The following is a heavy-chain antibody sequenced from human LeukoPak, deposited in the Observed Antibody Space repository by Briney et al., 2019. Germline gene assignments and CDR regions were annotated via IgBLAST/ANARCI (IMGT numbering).Heavy chain of an antibody. CDR3: AKRPSESCANGRCYFDS. CDR2: LNDVGGDA. CDR1: GFTFSTYA. Sequence: QSGGSLRLSCGASGFTFSTYAMAWVRQAPGKGLEWVSSLNDVGGDAYYADSVKGRFTISRDNRKNILFLQMSSLRAEDTAAYYCAKRPSESCANGRCYFDSWGQGTLVTVSP. D-gene: IGHD2-8*01. V-gene: IGHV3-23*01. J-gene: IGHJ4*02.